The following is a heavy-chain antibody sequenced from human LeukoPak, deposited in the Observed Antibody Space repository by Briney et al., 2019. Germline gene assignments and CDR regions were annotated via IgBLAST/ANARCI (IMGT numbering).Heavy chain of an antibody. J-gene: IGHJ4*02. V-gene: IGHV3-30-3*01. CDR2: TSSDLNVK. CDR3: AREGYYGSGSPPSLYFDY. Sequence: GRSLRLSCAASGFTFSSYAMHWVRQAPGKGLEWVAVTSSDLNVKLYADSVKGRFTISRDNSRSTLYLQMNSLRPEDTAIYYCAREGYYGSGSPPSLYFDYWGQGTLSPSPQ. D-gene: IGHD3-10*01. CDR1: GFTFSSYA.